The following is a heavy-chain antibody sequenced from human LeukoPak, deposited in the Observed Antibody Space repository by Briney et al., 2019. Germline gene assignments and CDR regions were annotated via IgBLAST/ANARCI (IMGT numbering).Heavy chain of an antibody. V-gene: IGHV3-33*06. Sequence: GRSLRLSCAASGFTFSSYGMHWVRQAPGKGLEWVAVIWYDGSNKYYADSVKGRFTISRDNSKNTLYLQMNSLRAEDTAVYYCAKESYDILTGYILDYWGQGTLVTVSS. D-gene: IGHD3-9*01. CDR3: AKESYDILTGYILDY. CDR1: GFTFSSYG. J-gene: IGHJ4*02. CDR2: IWYDGSNK.